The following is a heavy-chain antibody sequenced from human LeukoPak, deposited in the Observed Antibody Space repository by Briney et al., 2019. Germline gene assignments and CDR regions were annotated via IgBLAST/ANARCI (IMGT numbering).Heavy chain of an antibody. CDR1: GGSISSYY. CDR2: IYYSGST. J-gene: IGHJ4*02. CDR3: ARSRSGSYSHFDY. D-gene: IGHD1-26*01. Sequence: PSETLSLTCTVSGGSISSYYWSWIRQPPGKGLEWIGYIYYSGSTNYNPSLKSRVTISVDTSKNQFSLKLSSVTAADTAVYYCARSRSGSYSHFDYWGQGTLVTVSS. V-gene: IGHV4-59*08.